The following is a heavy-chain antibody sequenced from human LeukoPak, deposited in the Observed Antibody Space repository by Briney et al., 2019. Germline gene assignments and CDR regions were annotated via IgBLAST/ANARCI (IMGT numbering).Heavy chain of an antibody. CDR3: AREGGDAFDV. D-gene: IGHD1-26*01. J-gene: IGHJ3*01. V-gene: IGHV6-1*01. CDR2: TYFRSKWYN. Sequence: SQTLSLTCVISGDSVSTNSGAWTWIRQSPSRSLEWLGRTYFRSKWYNDYAVSVKSRITINPDTSKNQLSLQLNSVTPEDTAVYYCAREGGDAFDVWGQGTMVTVSS. CDR1: GDSVSTNSGA.